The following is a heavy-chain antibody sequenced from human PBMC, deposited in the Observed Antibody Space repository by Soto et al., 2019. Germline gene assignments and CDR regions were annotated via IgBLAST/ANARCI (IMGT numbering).Heavy chain of an antibody. V-gene: IGHV3-30*18. CDR3: AKAPTGSYSYFYGMDV. Sequence: QAEQVESGGDVGQPGRSLRLSCEASGFTFSSYGMHWLRQSPGKGLEWVAVLSFDGHKQYYADSVKGRFNITRDNSKNTLHLQMNSLRPEDTAVYYCAKAPTGSYSYFYGMDVWGQGTTVIVSS. CDR2: LSFDGHKQ. D-gene: IGHD3-10*01. CDR1: GFTFSSYG. J-gene: IGHJ6*02.